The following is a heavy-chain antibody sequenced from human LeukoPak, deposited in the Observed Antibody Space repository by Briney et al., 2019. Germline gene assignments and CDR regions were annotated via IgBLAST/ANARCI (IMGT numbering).Heavy chain of an antibody. CDR1: GFTFDDYA. V-gene: IGHV3-9*01. J-gene: IGHJ4*02. D-gene: IGHD6-6*01. CDR2: ISWDSGSI. CDR3: AKAPEYSSSSPEESYFDY. Sequence: PGRSLRLSCAASGFTFDDYAMHWVRQAPGKGLEWVSGISWDSGSIGYADSVKGRFTISRDNAKNSLYLQMNSLRAEDTALYYCAKAPEYSSSSPEESYFDYWGQGTLVTVSS.